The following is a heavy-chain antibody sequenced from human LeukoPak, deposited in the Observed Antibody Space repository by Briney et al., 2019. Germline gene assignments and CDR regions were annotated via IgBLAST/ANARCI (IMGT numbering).Heavy chain of an antibody. V-gene: IGHV1-18*01. J-gene: IGHJ5*02. Sequence: ASVKVSCKASGYTFTSYGISWVRQAPGQGLEWMGWISAYNGNTNYAQKLQGRVTMTTDTSTSTAYMELRSLRSDDTAVYYCARGGQYCSDGGCPPHLWGQGTLVTVSS. CDR3: ARGGQYCSDGGCPPHL. CDR1: GYTFTSYG. D-gene: IGHD2-15*01. CDR2: ISAYNGNT.